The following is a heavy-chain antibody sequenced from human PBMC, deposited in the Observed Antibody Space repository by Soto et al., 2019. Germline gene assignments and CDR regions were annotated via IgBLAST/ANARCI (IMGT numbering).Heavy chain of an antibody. D-gene: IGHD2-2*01. CDR2: IIPIFGTA. V-gene: IGHV1-69*13. CDR3: ARGAATDAMGPHWFDT. J-gene: IGHJ5*02. CDR1: GGTFSSYA. Sequence: SVKVSCKASGGTFSSYAISWVRQAPGQELEWMGGIIPIFGTANYAQKFQGRVTITADESTSTAYMELSSLRSEDTAVYYCARGAATDAMGPHWFDTWGQGTLVTVSS.